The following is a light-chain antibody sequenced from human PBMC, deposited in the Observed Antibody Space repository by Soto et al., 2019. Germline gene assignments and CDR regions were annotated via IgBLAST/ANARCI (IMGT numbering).Light chain of an antibody. J-gene: IGKJ2*01. Sequence: EIVMTQSPATLSVSPGDRVTLSCRASQSVSSNFGWYQQKPGQAPRLLIYGASTMTTGIPARFSGSGSGTEFTLTISSLQSEDVEIYYCQKYNDWPYTFGQGTKLDI. CDR2: GAS. CDR3: QKYNDWPYT. V-gene: IGKV3-15*01. CDR1: QSVSSN.